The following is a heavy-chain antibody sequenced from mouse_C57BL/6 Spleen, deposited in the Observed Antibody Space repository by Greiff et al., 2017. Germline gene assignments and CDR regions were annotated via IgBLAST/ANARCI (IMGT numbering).Heavy chain of an antibody. J-gene: IGHJ3*01. CDR1: GYTFTSYW. Sequence: VQLQQPGAELVKPGASVKLSCKASGYTFTSYWMHWVKQRPGQGLEWIGMIHPNSGSTNYNEKFKSKATLTVDKSSSTAYMQLSSLTSEDSAVYYCAREDSSGYVRAWFAYWGQGTLVTVSA. V-gene: IGHV1-64*01. CDR2: IHPNSGST. CDR3: AREDSSGYVRAWFAY. D-gene: IGHD3-2*02.